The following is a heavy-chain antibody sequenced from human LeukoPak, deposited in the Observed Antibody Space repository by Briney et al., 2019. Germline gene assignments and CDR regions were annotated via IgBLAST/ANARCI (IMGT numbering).Heavy chain of an antibody. Sequence: QPGGSLRLSCAASGFTFSSYGMHWVRQAPGKGLEWVAFIRYDGSNKYYADSVKGRFTISRDSSKNTLYLQMNSLRAEDTAVYYCAKAPHEITMVRGVITYPDYWGQGTLVTVSS. CDR3: AKAPHEITMVRGVITYPDY. J-gene: IGHJ4*02. CDR2: IRYDGSNK. CDR1: GFTFSSYG. V-gene: IGHV3-30*02. D-gene: IGHD3-10*01.